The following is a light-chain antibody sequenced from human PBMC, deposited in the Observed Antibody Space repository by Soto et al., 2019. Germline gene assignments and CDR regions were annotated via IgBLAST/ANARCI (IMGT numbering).Light chain of an antibody. J-gene: IGKJ2*01. Sequence: EIVRTQSPATLSVSPGERDTLSCRASQSVSSNLAWYQQKPGQAPRLLIYGASTRTTGIPARFSGSGSGTEFTLTISSLQSEDFAVYYCQQYNNWPPYTFGQGTKLEIK. CDR1: QSVSSN. CDR3: QQYNNWPPYT. V-gene: IGKV3-15*01. CDR2: GAS.